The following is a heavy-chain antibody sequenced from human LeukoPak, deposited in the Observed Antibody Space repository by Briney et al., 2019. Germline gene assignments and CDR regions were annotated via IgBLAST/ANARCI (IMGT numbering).Heavy chain of an antibody. V-gene: IGHV3-23*01. CDR2: ISGSGGST. D-gene: IGHD2-2*01. Sequence: ETLSLTCAVYGGSFSGYYWSWVRQAPGKGLEWVSAISGSGGSTYYADSVKGRFTISRDNSKNTLYLQMNSLRAEDTAVYYCAKGRGSSTSCYDYWGQGTLVTVSS. CDR1: GGSFSGYY. CDR3: AKGRGSSTSCYDY. J-gene: IGHJ4*02.